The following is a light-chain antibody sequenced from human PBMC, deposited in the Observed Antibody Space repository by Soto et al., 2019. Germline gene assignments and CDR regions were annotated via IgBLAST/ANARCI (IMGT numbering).Light chain of an antibody. V-gene: IGKV3-15*01. CDR1: ESVSSN. CDR3: QQYNSWPPIT. J-gene: IGKJ5*01. Sequence: EVVMTQSPATLSLSAGERATLSCRASESVSSNLAWYQQRPGQAPRLVIYGASTRATGIPARFSGGGSGTEFTLTISSLQSEDFAVYYCQQYNSWPPITFGQGTRLEIK. CDR2: GAS.